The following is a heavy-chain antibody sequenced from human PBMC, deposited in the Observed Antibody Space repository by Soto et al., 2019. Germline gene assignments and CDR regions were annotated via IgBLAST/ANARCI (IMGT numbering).Heavy chain of an antibody. CDR3: ARLLLYYGMDV. J-gene: IGHJ6*02. CDR2: IYYSGST. CDR1: GGSISSSSYY. Sequence: QLQLQESGPGLVKPSETLSLTCTVSGGSISSSSYYWGWIRQPPGKGLEWIGSIYYSGSTYYNPSLKSRVTISVDTSKNQFSLKLSSVTAADTAVYYCARLLLYYGMDVWGQGTTVTVSS. V-gene: IGHV4-39*01. D-gene: IGHD3-10*01.